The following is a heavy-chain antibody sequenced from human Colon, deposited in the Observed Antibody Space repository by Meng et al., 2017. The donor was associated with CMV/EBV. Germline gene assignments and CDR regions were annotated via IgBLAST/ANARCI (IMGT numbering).Heavy chain of an antibody. CDR1: GVTFSDSV. J-gene: IGHJ4*02. Sequence: GESLKISCVVSGVTFSDSVMSWVRQAPGKGLEWISYISGSSNTIYYADSVKGRFTTSRDNAMRSLYLQMNSLTAEDTAVYYCVRAEYGDYGGYWGQGTLVTVSS. V-gene: IGHV3-11*01. CDR3: VRAEYGDYGGY. CDR2: ISGSSNTI. D-gene: IGHD4-23*01.